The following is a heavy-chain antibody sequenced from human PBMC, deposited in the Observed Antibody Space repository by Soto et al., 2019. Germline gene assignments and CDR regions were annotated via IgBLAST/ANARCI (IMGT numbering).Heavy chain of an antibody. D-gene: IGHD6-19*01. V-gene: IGHV1-24*01. J-gene: IGHJ4*02. CDR1: GYTLTELS. CDR2: FDPEDGET. CDR3: ATSALIAVAGPFDY. Sequence: ASVKVSCKVSGYTLTELSMHWVRQAPGKGLEWMGGFDPEDGETIYAQKFQGRVTMTEDTSTDTAYMELSSLRSEDTAVYYCATSALIAVAGPFDYWGQGTLVTVSS.